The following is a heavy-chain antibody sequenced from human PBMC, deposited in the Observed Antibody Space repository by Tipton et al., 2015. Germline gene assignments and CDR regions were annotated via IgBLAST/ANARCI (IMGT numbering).Heavy chain of an antibody. J-gene: IGHJ1*01. CDR3: ARDLADSPEGRPGEFFHH. V-gene: IGHV3-74*01. CDR2: IKTDGSTT. Sequence: SLRLSCTASGFTFSSYWMHWVRQAPGKGLVWVSRIKTDGSTTTYADSVKGRFTISRDNSENTLYLQMNSLRAEDTAVYYCARDLADSPEGRPGEFFHHWGQGTLVTVSS. CDR1: GFTFSSYW. D-gene: IGHD3-16*01.